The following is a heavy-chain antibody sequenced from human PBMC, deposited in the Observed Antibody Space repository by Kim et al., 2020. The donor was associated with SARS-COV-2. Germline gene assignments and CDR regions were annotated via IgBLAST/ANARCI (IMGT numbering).Heavy chain of an antibody. Sequence: STNYTPSLKSRVTISVDTSKNQFSLKLSSVTAADTAVYYCARDGRGYFDYWGQGTLVTVSS. CDR2: ST. V-gene: IGHV4-59*01. J-gene: IGHJ4*02. CDR3: ARDGRGYFDY. D-gene: IGHD3-10*01.